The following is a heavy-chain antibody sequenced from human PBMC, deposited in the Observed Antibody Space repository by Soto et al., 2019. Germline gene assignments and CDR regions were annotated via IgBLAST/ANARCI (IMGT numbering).Heavy chain of an antibody. CDR3: ARDLGSITMIVVAPNFDY. Sequence: ASVKVSCKASGYTFTSYGISWVRQAPGQGLEWMGWISAYNGNTNYAQKLQGRVTMTTDTSTSTAYMELRSLRSDDTAVYYCARDLGSITMIVVAPNFDYWGQGTLVTVSS. V-gene: IGHV1-18*04. CDR2: ISAYNGNT. CDR1: GYTFTSYG. J-gene: IGHJ4*02. D-gene: IGHD3-22*01.